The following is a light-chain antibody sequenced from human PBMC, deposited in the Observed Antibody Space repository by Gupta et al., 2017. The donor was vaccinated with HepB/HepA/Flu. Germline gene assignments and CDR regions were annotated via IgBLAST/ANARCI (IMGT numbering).Light chain of an antibody. CDR1: SLRKYF. J-gene: IGLJ3*02. CDR2: GKN. V-gene: IGLV3-19*01. Sequence: SAELTQDPAVSVALGQTVRITCQGDSLRKYFVSWYQQKPGEAPKVVMYGKNKGPSGTPERFSGSTSGDTASLIITGAQAEDEADYYCDSRDSSGKHLLFGGGTKVTVL. CDR3: DSRDSSGKHLL.